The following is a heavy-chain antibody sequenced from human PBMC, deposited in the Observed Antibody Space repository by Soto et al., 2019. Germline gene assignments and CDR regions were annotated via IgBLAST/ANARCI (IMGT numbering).Heavy chain of an antibody. V-gene: IGHV4-4*07. CDR1: GGSLRSYS. CDR2: IDTSGKT. J-gene: IGHJ3*02. CDR3: AKDESGAADI. Sequence: QVQLQESGPGLVEPSETLSLTCTVSGGSLRSYSWNWIRQPVGKGLEWIGRIDTSGKTNYIPSLKSRDTMSIDTFKNQFSLNLQFVTAADTAVYFCAKDESGAADIWGRGTMVTVS. D-gene: IGHD7-27*01.